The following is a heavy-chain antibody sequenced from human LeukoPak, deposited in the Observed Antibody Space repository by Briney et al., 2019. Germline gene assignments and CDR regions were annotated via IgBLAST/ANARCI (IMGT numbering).Heavy chain of an antibody. D-gene: IGHD3-10*01. CDR1: GYAITSGGFS. J-gene: IGHJ5*01. Sequence: PSETLSLTCTVSGYAITSGGFSWNWIRQPPGKGLEWIGCIYDRGPAYYNPSLKSRFTISVDRPKNQFFLNVTSLTAADTAVYYCARSRQASGLFNSWGQGTLVVVSS. CDR3: ARSRQASGLFNS. V-gene: IGHV4-30-2*01. CDR2: IYDRGPA.